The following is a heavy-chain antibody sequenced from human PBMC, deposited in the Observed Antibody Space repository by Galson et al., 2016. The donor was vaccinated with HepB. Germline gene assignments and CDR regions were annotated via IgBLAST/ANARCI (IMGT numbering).Heavy chain of an antibody. J-gene: IGHJ4*02. D-gene: IGHD3-10*01. CDR2: IKSKTDGGTR. CDR3: TTDLQWFGDLFFDY. V-gene: IGHV3-15*05. Sequence: SLRLSCAASGITFSNAWMNWVRQAPGRGLEWVGRIKSKTDGGTRHYDAPVKGRFTISRDDSKNTLQIQMNSLKTEDTAVYYCTTDLQWFGDLFFDYWGQGIVVTVAS. CDR1: GITFSNAW.